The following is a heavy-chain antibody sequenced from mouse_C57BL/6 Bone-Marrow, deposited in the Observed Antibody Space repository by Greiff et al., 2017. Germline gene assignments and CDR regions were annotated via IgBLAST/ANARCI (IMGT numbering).Heavy chain of an antibody. CDR1: GFTFSSYA. V-gene: IGHV5-4*01. Sequence: DVKLQESGGGLVKPGGSLKLSCAASGFTFSSYAMSWVRQTPEKRLEWVATISDGGSYTYYPDNVKGRFTISRDNAKNNLYLQMSHLKSEDTAMYYCAREWGLTSYARDYWGQGTSVTVSS. CDR3: AREWGLTSYARDY. J-gene: IGHJ4*01. D-gene: IGHD4-1*01. CDR2: ISDGGSYT.